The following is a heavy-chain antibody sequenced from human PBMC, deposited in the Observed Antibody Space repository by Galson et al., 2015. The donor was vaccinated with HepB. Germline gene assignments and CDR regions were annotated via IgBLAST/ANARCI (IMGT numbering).Heavy chain of an antibody. V-gene: IGHV1-18*04. J-gene: IGHJ4*02. CDR3: SRDRDYRFDC. CDR2: ISANSGDT. Sequence: SVKVSCKASGYTFTVNGISWVRQAPGQGLEWMGWISANSGDTKYAQNLQGRVTLTRNTSTSTTYLELRSLRSDDTATYYCSRDRDYRFDCWSQGTLVPVSS. CDR1: GYTFTVNG. D-gene: IGHD4/OR15-4a*01.